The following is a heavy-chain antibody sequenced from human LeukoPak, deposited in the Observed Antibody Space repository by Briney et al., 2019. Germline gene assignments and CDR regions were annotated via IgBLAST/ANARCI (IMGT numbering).Heavy chain of an antibody. J-gene: IGHJ4*02. V-gene: IGHV4-34*01. Sequence: TSETLSLTCAVYGGSFSGYYWSWLRQPPGKGLEWIGEINHSGSTNYNPSLKSRVTISVDTSKNQFSLKLSSVTAADTAVYYCARRMVRGINDFDYWGQGTLVTVSS. CDR3: ARRMVRGINDFDY. CDR1: GGSFSGYY. D-gene: IGHD3-10*01. CDR2: INHSGST.